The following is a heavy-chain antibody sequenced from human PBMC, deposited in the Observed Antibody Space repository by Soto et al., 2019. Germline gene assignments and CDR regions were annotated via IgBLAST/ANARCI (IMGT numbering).Heavy chain of an antibody. Sequence: PGGSLRLSCAASGFTFSSYSMNWVRQAPGKGLEWVSSISSRSDIYYADSVKGRFTISRDNAKNSVSLQIDNLRAEDTAVYFCARVDGYTYPNDYWGQGTSVTVSS. CDR1: GFTFSSYS. D-gene: IGHD5-12*01. J-gene: IGHJ4*02. CDR2: ISSRSDI. V-gene: IGHV3-21*01. CDR3: ARVDGYTYPNDY.